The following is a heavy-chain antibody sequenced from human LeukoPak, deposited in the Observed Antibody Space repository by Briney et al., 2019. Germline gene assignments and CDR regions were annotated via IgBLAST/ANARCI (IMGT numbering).Heavy chain of an antibody. J-gene: IGHJ5*02. Sequence: SETLSLTCAVSGYSISSGYYWGWIRQPPGKGLEWIGSIYYSGSTYYNPSLKSRVTISVDTSKNQFSLKLSSVTAADTAVYYCARQQRIVVVPSWFDPWGQGTLVTVSS. CDR3: ARQQRIVVVPSWFDP. CDR1: GYSISSGYY. CDR2: IYYSGST. V-gene: IGHV4-38-2*01. D-gene: IGHD2-2*01.